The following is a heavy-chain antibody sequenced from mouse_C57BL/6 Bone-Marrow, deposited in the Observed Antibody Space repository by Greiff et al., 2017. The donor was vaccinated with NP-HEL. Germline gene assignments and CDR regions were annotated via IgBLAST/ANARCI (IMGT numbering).Heavy chain of an antibody. CDR2: IDPSDSYT. J-gene: IGHJ2*01. CDR1: GYTFTSYW. V-gene: IGHV1-59*01. D-gene: IGHD1-1*01. CDR3: ARYPLYYGSSPFDY. Sequence: QVQLQQPGAELVRPGTSVKLSCKASGYTFTSYWMHWVKQRPGQGLEWIGVIDPSDSYTNYNQKFKGKATLTVDTSSSTAYMQLSSLTSEDSAVYYCARYPLYYGSSPFDYWGQGTTLTVSS.